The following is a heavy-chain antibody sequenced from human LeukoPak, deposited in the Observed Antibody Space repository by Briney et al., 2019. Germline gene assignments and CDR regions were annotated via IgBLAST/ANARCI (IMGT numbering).Heavy chain of an antibody. CDR3: ARDRLHYGEYEKTLDY. CDR2: ITFTSSTI. D-gene: IGHD4-17*01. V-gene: IGHV3-48*01. J-gene: IGHJ4*02. Sequence: GGSLRLSCAASGFTFSSYSMTWVRQAPGKGLEWVSYITFTSSTIHYADSVKGRFTISRDNAKSSLYLQMNSLRADDTAVYYCARDRLHYGEYEKTLDYWGQGTLVTVSS. CDR1: GFTFSSYS.